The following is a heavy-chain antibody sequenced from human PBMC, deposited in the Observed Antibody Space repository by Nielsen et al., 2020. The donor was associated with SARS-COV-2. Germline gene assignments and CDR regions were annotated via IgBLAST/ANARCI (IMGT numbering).Heavy chain of an antibody. CDR3: AREGYCSSTSCYNYYYGMDV. D-gene: IGHD2-2*02. V-gene: IGHV4-30-2*01. Sequence: WIRQPPGKGLEWIGYIYHSGSTYYNPSLKSRVTISVDRSKNQFSLKLSSVTAADTAVYYCAREGYCSSTSCYNYYYGMDVWGQGTTVTVSS. J-gene: IGHJ6*02. CDR2: IYHSGST.